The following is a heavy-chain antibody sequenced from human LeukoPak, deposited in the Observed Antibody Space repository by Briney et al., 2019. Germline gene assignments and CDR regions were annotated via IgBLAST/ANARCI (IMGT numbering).Heavy chain of an antibody. D-gene: IGHD3-3*01. V-gene: IGHV4-34*01. J-gene: IGHJ5*02. CDR1: GGSFSGYY. Sequence: TSETLSLTCAVYGGSFSGYYWSWIRQPPGKGLEWIGEINHSGSTNYNPSLKSRVTISVDTSKNRFSLKLSSVTAADTAVYYCARAPRGPMYYDSPWGQGTLVTVSS. CDR2: INHSGST. CDR3: ARAPRGPMYYDSP.